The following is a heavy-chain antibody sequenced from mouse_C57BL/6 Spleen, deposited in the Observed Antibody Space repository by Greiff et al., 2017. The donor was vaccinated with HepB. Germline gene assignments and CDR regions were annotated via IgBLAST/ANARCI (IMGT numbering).Heavy chain of an antibody. D-gene: IGHD2-5*01. CDR1: GYTLTDFY. J-gene: IGHJ2*01. CDR2: INRSNGGT. Sequence: VQLQQSGPELLKLGASVKISCKASGYTLTDFYMNWVKQRHGKSLEWIGDINRSNGGTSVNQKFKGKATLTVDKASSTAYMKLRSLTSEDSAIYYCARGGLGSNYEGNFEYQGKGTTLTAAS. CDR3: ARGGLGSNYEGNFEY. V-gene: IGHV1-26*01.